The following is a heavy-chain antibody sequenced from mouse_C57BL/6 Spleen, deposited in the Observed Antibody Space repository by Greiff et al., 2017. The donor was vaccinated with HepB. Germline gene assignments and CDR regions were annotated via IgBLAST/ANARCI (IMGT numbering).Heavy chain of an antibody. CDR1: GFTFTDYY. CDR3: ARWGVDYDYDGGLDY. V-gene: IGHV7-3*01. J-gene: IGHJ2*01. D-gene: IGHD2-4*01. Sequence: EVKLVESGGGLVQPGGSLSLSCAASGFTFTDYYMSWVRQPPGKALEWLGFIRNKANGYTTEYSASVKGRFTISRDNSQSILYLQMNALRAEDSATYYCARWGVDYDYDGGLDYWGQGTTLTVSS. CDR2: IRNKANGYTT.